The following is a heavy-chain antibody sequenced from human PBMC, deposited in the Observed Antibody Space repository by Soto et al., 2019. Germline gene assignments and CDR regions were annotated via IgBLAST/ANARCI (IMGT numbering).Heavy chain of an antibody. Sequence: PSETLSLTCTVSGGSISDYYWSWFRQAPGKGLDWIGYVYYSGSTNYNPSLQSRVTISVDTSKNQFSLKLRYVTAADTAVYCCARGGPRSGQTGYYFDFWGQGTLVTVSS. V-gene: IGHV4-59*08. D-gene: IGHD1-1*01. J-gene: IGHJ4*02. CDR2: VYYSGST. CDR3: ARGGPRSGQTGYYFDF. CDR1: GGSISDYY.